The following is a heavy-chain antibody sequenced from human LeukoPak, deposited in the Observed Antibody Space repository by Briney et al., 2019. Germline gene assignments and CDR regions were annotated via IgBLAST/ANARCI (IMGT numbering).Heavy chain of an antibody. CDR1: GYTFTGYY. CDR3: AGDPVYYDSSGFNWFDP. Sequence: GASVKVSCKASGYTFTGYYMHWVRQAPGQGLEWMGWINPNSGGTNYAQKFQGRVTMTRDTSISTAYMELSRLRSDDTAVYYCAGDPVYYDSSGFNWFDPWGQGTLVTVSS. J-gene: IGHJ5*02. D-gene: IGHD3-22*01. V-gene: IGHV1-2*02. CDR2: INPNSGGT.